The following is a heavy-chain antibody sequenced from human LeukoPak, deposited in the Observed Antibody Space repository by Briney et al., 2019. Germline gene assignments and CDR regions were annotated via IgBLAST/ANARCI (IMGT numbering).Heavy chain of an antibody. D-gene: IGHD2-15*01. Sequence: SGTLSLTCTVSGYSISSGYYWGWIRQPPGKGLEWIGSIYHSGSTYYNPSLKSRVTISVDTSKNQFSLKLSSVTAADTAVYYCARDHSSCSGGSCTEVLDYWGQGTLVTVSS. CDR1: GYSISSGYY. J-gene: IGHJ4*02. CDR3: ARDHSSCSGGSCTEVLDY. CDR2: IYHSGST. V-gene: IGHV4-38-2*02.